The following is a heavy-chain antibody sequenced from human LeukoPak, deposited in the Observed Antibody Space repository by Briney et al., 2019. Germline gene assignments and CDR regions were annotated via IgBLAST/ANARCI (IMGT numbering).Heavy chain of an antibody. V-gene: IGHV1-69*05. CDR1: GGTFSSYA. Sequence: SVKVSCKASGGTFSSYAISWVRQAPGQGLEWMGGIIPIFGTASYAQKFQGRVTITTDESTSTAYMELSSLRSEDTAVYYCAREWLQFRYFDLWGRGTLVTVSS. CDR2: IIPIFGTA. D-gene: IGHD5-24*01. CDR3: AREWLQFRYFDL. J-gene: IGHJ2*01.